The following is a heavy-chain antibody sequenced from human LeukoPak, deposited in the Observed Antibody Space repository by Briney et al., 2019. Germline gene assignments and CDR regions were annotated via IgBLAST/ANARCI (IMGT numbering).Heavy chain of an antibody. CDR1: GFTFSSYA. Sequence: PGRSLRLSCAASGFTFSSYAMHWVRQAPGKGLEWVAVISYDGSNKYYADSVKGRFTISRDNSKNTLYLQMNSLRAGDTAVYYCARDRGSSTSSGYYYYYGMDVWGKGTTVTVSS. CDR3: ARDRGSSTSSGYYYYYGMDV. CDR2: ISYDGSNK. D-gene: IGHD2-2*01. J-gene: IGHJ6*04. V-gene: IGHV3-30*04.